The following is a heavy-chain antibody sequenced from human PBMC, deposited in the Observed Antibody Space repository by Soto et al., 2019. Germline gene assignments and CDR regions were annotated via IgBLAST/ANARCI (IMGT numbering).Heavy chain of an antibody. J-gene: IGHJ4*02. Sequence: QVQLVQSGAEVKKPGASVKVSCKASGYTFTSYGISWVRQAPGQGLEWMGWISAYNGNTNYAQKLQGRVTMTTDTSTSTAYMELRSLRSDDTAVYYCARDLRGSGSYYTGYYFDYWGQGTLVTVSS. V-gene: IGHV1-18*01. D-gene: IGHD3-10*01. CDR3: ARDLRGSGSYYTGYYFDY. CDR2: ISAYNGNT. CDR1: GYTFTSYG.